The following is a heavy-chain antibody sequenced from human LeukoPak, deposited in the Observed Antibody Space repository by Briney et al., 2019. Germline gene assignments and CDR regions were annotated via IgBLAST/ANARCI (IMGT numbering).Heavy chain of an antibody. D-gene: IGHD6-25*01. CDR2: IYSGGST. Sequence: GGSLRLSRVASGFTVSSNYMSWVRQAPGKGLEWVSVIYSGGSTYYADSVKGRFTISRDNLKNTQYLQMNSLRAEDTAVYYCARSGPSRYYFDYWGQGTLVTVSS. J-gene: IGHJ4*02. CDR3: ARSGPSRYYFDY. CDR1: GFTVSSNY. V-gene: IGHV3-53*01.